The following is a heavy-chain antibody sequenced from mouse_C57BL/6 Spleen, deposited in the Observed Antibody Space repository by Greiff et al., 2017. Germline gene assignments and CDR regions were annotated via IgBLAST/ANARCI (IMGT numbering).Heavy chain of an antibody. D-gene: IGHD3-2*02. CDR1: GYTFTSYW. CDR2: IDPSDSYT. V-gene: IGHV1-59*01. J-gene: IGHJ1*03. Sequence: QVQLQQPGAELVRPGTSVKLSCKASGYTFTSYWMHWVKQRPGQGLEWIGVIDPSDSYTNYNQKFKGKATLTVDTSSSTAYLQLSSLASEDSAVYYCARLRSSGYGYFDVWGKGTTVTVSS. CDR3: ARLRSSGYGYFDV.